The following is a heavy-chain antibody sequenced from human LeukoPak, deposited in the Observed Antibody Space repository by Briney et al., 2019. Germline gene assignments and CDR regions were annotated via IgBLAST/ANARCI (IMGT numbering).Heavy chain of an antibody. CDR1: GGTFSSYA. Sequence: GASVKVSCKASGGTFSSYAISWVRRAPGQGPEWMGRIIPIFGTANYAQKFQGRVTITTDESTSTAYMELSSLRSEDTAVYYCARDSYYYDSSLRHWGQGTLLTVSS. D-gene: IGHD3-22*01. V-gene: IGHV1-69*05. CDR2: IIPIFGTA. CDR3: ARDSYYYDSSLRH. J-gene: IGHJ1*01.